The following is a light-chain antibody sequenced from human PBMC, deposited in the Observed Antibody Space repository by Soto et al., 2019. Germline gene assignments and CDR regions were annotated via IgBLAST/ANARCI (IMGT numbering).Light chain of an antibody. J-gene: IGKJ4*01. CDR2: AAS. V-gene: IGKV1-9*01. CDR3: QQLNTYPLT. Sequence: DIQLTQSPSFLSASVGDRVTITCRASQGISSYLAWYQQEPGKAPKVLIYAASILQRGVPSRFSGSGSGTEFTLTISSLQPEDFATYYCQQLNTYPLTFGGGTKVEIK. CDR1: QGISSY.